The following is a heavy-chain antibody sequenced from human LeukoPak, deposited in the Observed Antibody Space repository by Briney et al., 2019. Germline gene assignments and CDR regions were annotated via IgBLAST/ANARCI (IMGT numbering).Heavy chain of an antibody. CDR1: GFTFDDYA. D-gene: IGHD5-18*01. CDR3: AKDMNTAMVCLFDY. V-gene: IGHV3-9*01. J-gene: IGHJ4*02. Sequence: GGSLRLSCAASGFTFDDYAMHWVRQAPGKGLEWVSGISWNSGSIGYADSVKGRFTISRDNAKNSLYLQMNSLRAEDTALYYCAKDMNTAMVCLFDYWGQGTLVTVSS. CDR2: ISWNSGSI.